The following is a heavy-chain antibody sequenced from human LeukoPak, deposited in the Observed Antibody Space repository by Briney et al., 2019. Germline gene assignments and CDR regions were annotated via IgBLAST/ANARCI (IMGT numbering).Heavy chain of an antibody. Sequence: SLRLSCAASGFTFDDYAMHWVRQAPGKGLEWVSGISWNSGSIGYADSVKGRFTVSRDNAKNSLYLQMSSLRAEDTALYYCAKDRGYCSGGSCSLYIYGMDVWGQGTTVTVSS. J-gene: IGHJ6*02. CDR1: GFTFDDYA. CDR3: AKDRGYCSGGSCSLYIYGMDV. D-gene: IGHD2-15*01. CDR2: ISWNSGSI. V-gene: IGHV3-9*01.